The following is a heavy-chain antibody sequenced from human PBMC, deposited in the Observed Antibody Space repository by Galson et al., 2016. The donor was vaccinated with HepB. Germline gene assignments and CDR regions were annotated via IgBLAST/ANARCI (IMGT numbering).Heavy chain of an antibody. CDR3: ARDVGGNDWRNVAGSSWLNWFDP. CDR2: INTDGGTT. V-gene: IGHV3-74*01. CDR1: GFTFSNYW. Sequence: SLRLSCAASGFTFSNYWMHWVRQGPGKGLVWVSRINTDGGTTSYADSVRGRFTISRDNAKNTLYLQMDSLTAEDTAVYYCARDVGGNDWRNVAGSSWLNWFDPWGQGTLVTVAS. D-gene: IGHD6-13*01. J-gene: IGHJ5*02.